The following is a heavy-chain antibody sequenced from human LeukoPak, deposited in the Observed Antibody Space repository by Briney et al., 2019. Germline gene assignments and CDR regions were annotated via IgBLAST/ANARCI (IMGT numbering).Heavy chain of an antibody. CDR3: AVTAAGRDYMDV. D-gene: IGHD6-13*01. Sequence: ASVKVSCKVSGYSFTDFYMQWIPQAPGKGLEWMGLFDPEDDATVYAEKFQGRVTITADTSRDTSYMSLSSLRPEDTAVYYCAVTAAGRDYMDVWGNGTMVTVSS. CDR2: FDPEDDAT. J-gene: IGHJ6*03. V-gene: IGHV1-69-2*01. CDR1: GYSFTDFY.